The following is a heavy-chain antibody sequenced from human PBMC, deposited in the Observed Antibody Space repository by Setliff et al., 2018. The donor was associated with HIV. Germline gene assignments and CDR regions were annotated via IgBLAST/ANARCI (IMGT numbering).Heavy chain of an antibody. CDR1: GASITSHY. Sequence: LSLTCTVSGASITSHYWNWIRQPPGKGLEWLGNFYYSGSTNYNPSLKSRISISVDTSKSQFSLKLTSVTAADTAMYYCASRIYYYDESRVLREEGFVPWGQGTLVTVSS. CDR3: ASRIYYYDESRVLREEGFVP. CDR2: FYYSGST. D-gene: IGHD3-22*01. V-gene: IGHV4-59*08. J-gene: IGHJ5*02.